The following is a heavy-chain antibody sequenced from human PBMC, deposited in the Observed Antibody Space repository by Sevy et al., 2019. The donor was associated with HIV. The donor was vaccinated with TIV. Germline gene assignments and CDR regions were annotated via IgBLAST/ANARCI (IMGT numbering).Heavy chain of an antibody. J-gene: IGHJ4*02. Sequence: GGSLRLSCAASGFTFSAYGMHWVRQAPGEGLEWVAFIRYDGSNQFYADSVKGRFTISRDNSNNTLYLQMNTLRTEDTAVYYCATRWTPGYWGQGTLVTVSS. CDR2: IRYDGSNQ. D-gene: IGHD1-1*01. V-gene: IGHV3-30*02. CDR3: ATRWTPGY. CDR1: GFTFSAYG.